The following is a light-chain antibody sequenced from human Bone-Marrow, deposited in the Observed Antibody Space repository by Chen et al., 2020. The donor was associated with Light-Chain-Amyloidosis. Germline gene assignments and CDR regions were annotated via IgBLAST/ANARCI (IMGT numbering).Light chain of an antibody. Sequence: SYVLTQPPSVSVDPGKTAQITCGGNNIGGKTVHWYQQKPGQAPVLVIYFNNLRPSGIPERFSGSNSGNTATLTISRVEAGDEADYYCQAWDSSSDRYVFGTGTKVTVL. CDR2: FNN. CDR1: NIGGKT. CDR3: QAWDSSSDRYV. J-gene: IGLJ1*01. V-gene: IGLV3-21*04.